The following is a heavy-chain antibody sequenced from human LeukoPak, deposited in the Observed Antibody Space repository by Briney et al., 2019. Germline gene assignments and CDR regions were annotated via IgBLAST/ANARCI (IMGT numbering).Heavy chain of an antibody. Sequence: GASVKVSCKASGFSFSNSDINWVRQARGQGPEWMGWMNPNTGNTGYEPKFQGRVTFTSSTSKSTAYMELNSLTSDDTAVYYCARVHCYSDACYIRDWGQGTLVTVSS. CDR3: ARVHCYSDACYIRD. CDR2: MNPNTGNT. CDR1: GFSFSNSD. D-gene: IGHD2/OR15-2a*01. V-gene: IGHV1-8*03. J-gene: IGHJ4*02.